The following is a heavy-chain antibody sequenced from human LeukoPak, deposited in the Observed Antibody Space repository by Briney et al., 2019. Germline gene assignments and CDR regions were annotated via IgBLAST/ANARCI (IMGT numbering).Heavy chain of an antibody. CDR2: ISGSGGCT. J-gene: IGHJ4*02. CDR1: GFTFSSYA. CDR3: AKYCSGGSCYGIPDY. D-gene: IGHD2-15*01. Sequence: PGGSLRLSCAASGFTFSSYAMSWVRQAPGKGLEWVSAISGSGGCTYYADSVKGRFTISRDNSKNTLYLQMNSLRAEDTAVYYCAKYCSGGSCYGIPDYWGQGTLVTVSS. V-gene: IGHV3-23*01.